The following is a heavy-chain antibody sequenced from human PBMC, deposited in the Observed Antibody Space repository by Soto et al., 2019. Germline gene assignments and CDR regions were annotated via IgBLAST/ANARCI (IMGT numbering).Heavy chain of an antibody. J-gene: IGHJ4*02. CDR2: ISPKSGGT. Sequence: GXSVKVSYKASAYTFRNYYMNWVRQAPGQGFEWMGRISPKSGGTNYAQKFQGRVRMTWDTSLKTAYMELSSLKSDDTAVYYCARPPGYISDWHYFDLWGQGTLVTVSS. CDR1: AYTFRNYY. V-gene: IGHV1-2*02. CDR3: ARPPGYISDWHYFDL. D-gene: IGHD2-21*02.